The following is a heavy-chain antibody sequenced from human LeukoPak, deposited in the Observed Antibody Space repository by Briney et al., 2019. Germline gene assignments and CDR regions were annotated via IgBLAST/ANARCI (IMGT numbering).Heavy chain of an antibody. V-gene: IGHV4-30-4*08. J-gene: IGHJ4*02. Sequence: SQTLSLTCTVSGGSISSGDYYWSWIRQPPGKGLEWIGYIYYSGSTYYNPSLKSRVTISVDTSKNQFSLKLSSVTAADTAVYCCARGEGIAVAGLPFDYWGQGTLVTVSS. CDR3: ARGEGIAVAGLPFDY. CDR2: IYYSGST. D-gene: IGHD6-19*01. CDR1: GGSISSGDYY.